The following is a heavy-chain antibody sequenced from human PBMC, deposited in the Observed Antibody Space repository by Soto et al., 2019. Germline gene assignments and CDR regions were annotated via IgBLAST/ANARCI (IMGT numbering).Heavy chain of an antibody. D-gene: IGHD2-15*01. CDR3: ARDRTIVVSQRGMDV. CDR1: SYSFPRCA. J-gene: IGHJ6*02. CDR2: ISAYNGNT. V-gene: IGHV1-18*01. Sequence: VTVSSQESSYSFPRCALMSLRQAPEQGLEWMGWISAYNGNTNYAQKLQGRVTMTTDTSTSTAYMELRSLRSDDTAVYYCARDRTIVVSQRGMDVWGQGTTVTVSS.